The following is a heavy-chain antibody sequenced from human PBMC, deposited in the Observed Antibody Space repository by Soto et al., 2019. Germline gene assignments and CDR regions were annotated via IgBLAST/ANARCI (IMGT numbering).Heavy chain of an antibody. Sequence: GASVKVSCKASGGTFSSYAISWVRQAPGQGLEWMGGIIPIFGTASYAQKFQGRVTITADESTSTAYMELSSLRSEDTAVYYCARDPTYYDFWSGFPTPYYYYGMDVWGQGTTVTVSS. D-gene: IGHD3-3*01. CDR3: ARDPTYYDFWSGFPTPYYYYGMDV. J-gene: IGHJ6*02. CDR2: IIPIFGTA. CDR1: GGTFSSYA. V-gene: IGHV1-69*13.